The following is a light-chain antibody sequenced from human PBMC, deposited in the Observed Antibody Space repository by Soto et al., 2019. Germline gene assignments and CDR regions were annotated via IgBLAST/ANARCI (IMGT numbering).Light chain of an antibody. Sequence: EIVLTQSPGTLSLSLGERATLFCRASQTVSNSYLAWYQQKPGQGPRLLIYGASSRATGIPDRFSGSGSGTDFTLTISRLEPEEFAVYYCQQYGSSMYTFGQGTKLEIK. CDR2: GAS. J-gene: IGKJ2*01. CDR3: QQYGSSMYT. CDR1: QTVSNSY. V-gene: IGKV3-20*01.